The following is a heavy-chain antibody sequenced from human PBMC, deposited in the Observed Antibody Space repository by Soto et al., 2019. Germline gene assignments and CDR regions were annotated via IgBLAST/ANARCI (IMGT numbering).Heavy chain of an antibody. CDR2: IIPIFGTA. CDR1: GGTFSSYA. CDR3: ASHGYSYGYLFDY. V-gene: IGHV1-69*12. D-gene: IGHD5-18*01. Sequence: QVQLVQSGAEVKKPGSSVKVSCKASGGTFSSYAISWVRQAPGQGLEWMGGIIPIFGTADYAQKFQGRVTITADESTSTAYMELRSLRSEDTAVYYCASHGYSYGYLFDYWGQGTLVTVSS. J-gene: IGHJ4*02.